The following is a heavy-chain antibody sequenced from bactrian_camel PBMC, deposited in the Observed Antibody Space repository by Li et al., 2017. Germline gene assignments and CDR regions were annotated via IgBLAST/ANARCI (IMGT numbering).Heavy chain of an antibody. CDR1: GFTDNHYC. D-gene: IGHD3*01. V-gene: IGHV3S26*01. Sequence: HVQLVESGGGSVQPGGSLRLSCAHSGFTDNHYCMAWFRQQPGQGREGAAALDADGSTNYADSVKGRFTISKDNAGNRLFLQMDNLKPEDTAMYICAASASFILTPRYYRFESSDSPYRGQGTQVTVS. CDR3: AASASFILTPRYYRFESSDSPY. CDR2: LDADGST. J-gene: IGHJ4*01.